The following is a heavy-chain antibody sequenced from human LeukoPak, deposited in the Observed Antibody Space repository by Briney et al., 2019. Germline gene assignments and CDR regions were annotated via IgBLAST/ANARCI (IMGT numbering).Heavy chain of an antibody. J-gene: IGHJ4*02. CDR3: ARDYSSGFLDY. CDR2: ISSSGSTI. Sequence: GGSPRLSCAASGFTFSSYEMNWVRQAPGKGVEWVSYISSSGSTIYYAASLKGRFTISRDNAKNSLYLQMNSLRAEDTAVYYCARDYSSGFLDYWGQGTLVTVSS. D-gene: IGHD6-19*01. CDR1: GFTFSSYE. V-gene: IGHV3-48*03.